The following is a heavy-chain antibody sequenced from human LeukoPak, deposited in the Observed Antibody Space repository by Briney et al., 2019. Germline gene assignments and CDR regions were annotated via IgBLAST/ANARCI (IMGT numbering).Heavy chain of an antibody. CDR1: GGSISSYY. Sequence: SETLSLTCTVSGGSISSYYWSWIRQPPGKGLEWIGEINHSGSTNYNPSLKSRVTISVDTSKNQFSLKLSSVTAADTAVYYCARLRLGYCSGGSCGGYWGQGTLVTVSS. CDR2: INHSGST. V-gene: IGHV4-34*01. J-gene: IGHJ4*02. D-gene: IGHD2-15*01. CDR3: ARLRLGYCSGGSCGGY.